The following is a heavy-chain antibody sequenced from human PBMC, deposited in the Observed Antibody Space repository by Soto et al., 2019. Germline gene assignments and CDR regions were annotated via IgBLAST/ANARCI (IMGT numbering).Heavy chain of an antibody. CDR1: GGTFSSYA. J-gene: IGHJ4*02. D-gene: IGHD1-26*01. Sequence: ASVKVSCKASGGTFSSYAISWVRQAPGQGLEWMGGIIPIFGTANYAQKFQGRVTITADESTSTAYMELSSLRSEDTAVYYCASHSGRYYVPLDYWGQGTLVTVSS. CDR2: IIPIFGTA. V-gene: IGHV1-69*13. CDR3: ASHSGRYYVPLDY.